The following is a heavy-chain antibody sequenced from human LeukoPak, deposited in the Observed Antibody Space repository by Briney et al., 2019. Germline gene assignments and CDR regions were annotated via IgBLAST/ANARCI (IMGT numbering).Heavy chain of an antibody. D-gene: IGHD3-9*01. V-gene: IGHV7-4-1*02. CDR1: GYTFTNYA. Sequence: ASVKVSCKASGYTFTNYAMNWVRQAPGQGLEWMGWINTNTGNPTYAQGFTGRFVFSLDTSVSTAYLQISSLKAEDTAVFYCARISYDILTGYDAFDIWGQGTMVTVSS. CDR3: ARISYDILTGYDAFDI. CDR2: INTNTGNP. J-gene: IGHJ3*02.